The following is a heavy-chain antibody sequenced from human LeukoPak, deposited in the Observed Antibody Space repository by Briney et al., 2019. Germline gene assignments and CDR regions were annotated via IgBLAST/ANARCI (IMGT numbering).Heavy chain of an antibody. CDR3: ARGTTADIDY. CDR2: ISTYNGNT. Sequence: ASVKVSCKTSGYTFTSFGLGWVRQAPGQGLEWMGWISTYNGNTNYAQKLQGRVTMTTDTSTSTAYMELRSLRSDDTAVYYCARGTTADIDYWGQGTLVTVSS. J-gene: IGHJ4*02. D-gene: IGHD5-12*01. CDR1: GYTFTSFG. V-gene: IGHV1-18*01.